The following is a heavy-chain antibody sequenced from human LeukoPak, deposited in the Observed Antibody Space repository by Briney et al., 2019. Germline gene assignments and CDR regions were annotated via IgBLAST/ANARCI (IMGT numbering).Heavy chain of an antibody. J-gene: IGHJ4*02. CDR1: GFTFSSYA. CDR2: ISYDGSNK. Sequence: GSLRLSCAASGFTFSSYAMHWVRQAPGKGLEWVAVISYDGSNKYYADSVKGRFTISRDNSKNTLYLQMNSLRAKDTAVYYCAKDGHSSGSSFDYWGQGTLVTVSS. D-gene: IGHD6-19*01. CDR3: AKDGHSSGSSFDY. V-gene: IGHV3-30-3*01.